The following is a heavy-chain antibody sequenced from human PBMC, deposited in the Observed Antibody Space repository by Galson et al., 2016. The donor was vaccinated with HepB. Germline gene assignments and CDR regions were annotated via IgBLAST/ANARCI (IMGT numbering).Heavy chain of an antibody. CDR1: GFTFSSPG. J-gene: IGHJ4*02. Sequence: SLRLSCAASGFTFSSPGMTWVRQAPGKGLEWVSTISNSGGDTYYADSVKGRFTISRDNSKNTLYLQMNGLRAEETAVYYCAKGSSAARQYFDYWGQGTLVTVSS. CDR3: AKGSSAARQYFDY. CDR2: ISNSGGDT. D-gene: IGHD6-6*01. V-gene: IGHV3-23*01.